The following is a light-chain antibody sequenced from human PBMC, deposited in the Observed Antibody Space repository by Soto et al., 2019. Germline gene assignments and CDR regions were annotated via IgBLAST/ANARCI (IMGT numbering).Light chain of an antibody. Sequence: EIVLTQSQGTLSLSPGERATLSCRASQSVSSSYIAWYQQKPGQAHRLPVYGASNRATGIPDRFSGSGSGTDVSLTINRLEPEDFGVYYWHQYAGSPPFTFGPGTNVDIK. CDR3: HQYAGSPPFT. CDR2: GAS. V-gene: IGKV3-20*01. J-gene: IGKJ3*01. CDR1: QSVSSSY.